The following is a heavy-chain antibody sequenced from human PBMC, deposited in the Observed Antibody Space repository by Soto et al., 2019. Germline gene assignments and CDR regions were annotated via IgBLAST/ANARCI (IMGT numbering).Heavy chain of an antibody. CDR3: AKATQDNYDFWSGYYNDNYYYYGMDV. D-gene: IGHD3-3*01. CDR1: GFTFSSYG. V-gene: IGHV3-30*18. Sequence: GGSLRLSCAASGFTFSSYGMHWVRQAPGKGLEWVAVISYDGSNKYYADSVKGRFTISRDNSKNTLYLQMNSLRAEDTAGYYCAKATQDNYDFWSGYYNDNYYYYGMDVWGQGTTVTVSS. J-gene: IGHJ6*02. CDR2: ISYDGSNK.